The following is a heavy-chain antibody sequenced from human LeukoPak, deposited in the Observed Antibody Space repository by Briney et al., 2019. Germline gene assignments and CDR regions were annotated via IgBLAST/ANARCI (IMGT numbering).Heavy chain of an antibody. V-gene: IGHV3-33*06. CDR1: GFTFSSYG. Sequence: GRSLRLSCAASGFTFSSYGMHWVRQAPGKGLEWVAVIWYDGSNKYYADSVKGRFAISRDNSKNTLYLQMNSLRAEDTAVYYCAKEGSDYDFWSGYLVFDYWGQGTLVTVSS. J-gene: IGHJ4*02. CDR2: IWYDGSNK. CDR3: AKEGSDYDFWSGYLVFDY. D-gene: IGHD3-3*01.